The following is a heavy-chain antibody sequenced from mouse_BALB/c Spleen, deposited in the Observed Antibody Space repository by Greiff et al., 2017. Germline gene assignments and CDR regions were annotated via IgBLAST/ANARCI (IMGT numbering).Heavy chain of an antibody. J-gene: IGHJ2*01. CDR1: GYTFTDYA. Sequence: QVQLKESGAELVRPGVSVKISSKGSGYTFTDYAMHWVKQSHAKSLEWIGVISTYYGDASYNQKFKGKATMTVDKSSSTAYMELARLTSEDSAIYYCARSDYYGSSPFDYWGQGTTLTVSS. CDR3: ARSDYYGSSPFDY. V-gene: IGHV1S137*01. CDR2: ISTYYGDA. D-gene: IGHD1-1*01.